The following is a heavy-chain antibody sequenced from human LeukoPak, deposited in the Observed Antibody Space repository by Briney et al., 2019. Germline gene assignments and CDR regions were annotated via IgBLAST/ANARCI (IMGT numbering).Heavy chain of an antibody. CDR3: ARGLRRRYNWYAQPHPPIGY. D-gene: IGHD1-20*01. CDR1: GYTFTSYD. V-gene: IGHV1-8*03. J-gene: IGHJ4*02. Sequence: ASVKVSCKASGYTFTSYDINWVRQATGQGLEWMGWMNPNSGNTGYAQKFQGRVTITRNTSISTAYMELSSLRSEDTAVYYCARGLRRRYNWYAQPHPPIGYWGQGTLVTVSS. CDR2: MNPNSGNT.